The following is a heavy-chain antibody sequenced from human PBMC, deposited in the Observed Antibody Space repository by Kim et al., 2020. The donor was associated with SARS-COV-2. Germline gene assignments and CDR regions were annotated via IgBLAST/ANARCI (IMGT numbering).Heavy chain of an antibody. D-gene: IGHD2-2*02. V-gene: IGHV3-9*01. CDR3: AKVQGFRYQLLYGYFDY. CDR1: GFTFGDYA. Sequence: GGSLRLSCAASGFTFGDYAMHWVRQAPGKGLEWVSGISWNSGSIGYADSVKGRFTISRDNAKNSLYLQMNSLRAEDTALYYCAKVQGFRYQLLYGYFDYWGQGTLVTVSS. J-gene: IGHJ4*02. CDR2: ISWNSGSI.